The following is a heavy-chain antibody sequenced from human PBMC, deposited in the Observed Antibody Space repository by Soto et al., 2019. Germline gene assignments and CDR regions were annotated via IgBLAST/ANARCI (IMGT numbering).Heavy chain of an antibody. CDR3: AYLPCSGGSCYWFSYSGMDV. CDR2: IYWDDDK. CDR1: GFSLSTSGVG. V-gene: IGHV2-5*02. J-gene: IGHJ6*02. D-gene: IGHD2-15*01. Sequence: QITLKESGPTLVKPTQTLTLTCTFSGFSLSTSGVGVAWIRQPPGKALEWLALIYWDDDKRYRQSLETRLTITKDTSKTQVVLTMTNMDSVDTATYYCAYLPCSGGSCYWFSYSGMDVWGQGTTVTVSS.